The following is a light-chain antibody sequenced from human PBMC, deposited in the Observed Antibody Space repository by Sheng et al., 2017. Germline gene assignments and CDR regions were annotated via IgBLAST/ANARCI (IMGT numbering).Light chain of an antibody. V-gene: IGKV1-5*03. Sequence: DIQMTQSPSSLSASVGDRVTITCQASQDISNYLNWYQQKPGKAPKLLIYMASKLESGVPSRFSGSGSGTEFTLTISSLQPDDFATYYCQQYNRYSRTFGQGTKLEIK. CDR2: MAS. CDR1: QDISNY. CDR3: QQYNRYSRT. J-gene: IGKJ2*01.